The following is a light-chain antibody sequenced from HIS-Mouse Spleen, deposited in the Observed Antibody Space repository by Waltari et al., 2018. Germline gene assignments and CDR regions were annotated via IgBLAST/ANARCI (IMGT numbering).Light chain of an antibody. CDR3: QVWDSSSDWV. CDR2: DES. V-gene: IGLV3-21*03. Sequence: SYLLTPPPSSSVAAGTTARITSGGNNIGSKAWCWYQQQPRQAPVLVVYDESGRPSGIPEGFSGCNSGNTAALTISRVADGDEADYYCQVWDSSSDWVFGGGTKLTVL. J-gene: IGLJ3*02. CDR1: NIGSKA.